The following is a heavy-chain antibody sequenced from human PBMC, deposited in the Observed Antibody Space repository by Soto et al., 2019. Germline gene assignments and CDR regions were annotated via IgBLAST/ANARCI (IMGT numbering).Heavy chain of an antibody. CDR3: VRTTYFADSSVYTRFFEY. V-gene: IGHV3-72*01. J-gene: IGHJ4*02. Sequence: VGSLRLSCTVSGFTFSDNYIDWVRQAPGKGLEWVGRSRDKAQGYSTIYAASVKGRFTTSRDESKSSVYLQMNSLKTEDTAIYYCVRTTYFADSSVYTRFFEYWGRGTLVTVSS. CDR2: SRDKAQGYST. CDR1: GFTFSDNY. D-gene: IGHD3-22*01.